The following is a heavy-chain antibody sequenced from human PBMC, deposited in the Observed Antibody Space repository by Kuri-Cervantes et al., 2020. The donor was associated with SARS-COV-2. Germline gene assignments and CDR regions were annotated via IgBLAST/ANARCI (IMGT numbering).Heavy chain of an antibody. Sequence: SVKVSCKASGGTFSSYAISWVRQAPGQGLEWMGGIIPIFGTANYAQKFQGRVTITTDESTSTAYMELSSLRSEDTAVYYCVKYSEDHYYYYYYYMDVWGKGATVTVSS. CDR2: IIPIFGTA. D-gene: IGHD2/OR15-2a*01. CDR3: VKYSEDHYYYYYYYMDV. V-gene: IGHV1-69*05. J-gene: IGHJ6*03. CDR1: GGTFSSYA.